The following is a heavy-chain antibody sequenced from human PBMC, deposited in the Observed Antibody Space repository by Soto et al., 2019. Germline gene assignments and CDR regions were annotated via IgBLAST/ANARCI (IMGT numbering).Heavy chain of an antibody. CDR2: INSDGSST. CDR3: AREGEIYYDSYYFDY. V-gene: IGHV3-74*01. CDR1: GFTFSSYW. D-gene: IGHD3-22*01. Sequence: GGSLRLSCAASGFTFSSYWMHWVRQAPGKGLVWVSRINSDGSSTSYAYSVKGRFTISRDNAKNTLYLQMNSLRAEDTAVYYCAREGEIYYDSYYFDYWGQGTLVTVSS. J-gene: IGHJ4*02.